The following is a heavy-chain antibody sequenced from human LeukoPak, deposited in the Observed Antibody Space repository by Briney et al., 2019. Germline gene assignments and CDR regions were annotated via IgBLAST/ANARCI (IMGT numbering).Heavy chain of an antibody. CDR3: AKEGLTMVRGVTTTYFDY. CDR1: GFTVSSNY. J-gene: IGHJ4*02. V-gene: IGHV3-66*01. CDR2: IYSGGST. Sequence: GGSLRLSCAASGFTVSSNYMSWVRQAPGKGLEWVSVIYSGGSTYYADSVKGTFTISRDNSKNTLYLQMNSLRAEDTAVYYCAKEGLTMVRGVTTTYFDYWGQGTLVTVSS. D-gene: IGHD3-10*01.